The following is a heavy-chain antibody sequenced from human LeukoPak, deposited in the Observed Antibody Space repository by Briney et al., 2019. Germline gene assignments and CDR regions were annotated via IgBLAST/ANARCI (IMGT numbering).Heavy chain of an antibody. CDR2: IIPIFGTA. Sequence: SVKVSCKATGGTFSSYAISWVRQAPGQGLEWMGGIIPIFGTANYVQKFQGRVTITADKSTSTAYMELSSQSSEDTDVYYCARVRDGDHLDYWGQGTLVTVSS. CDR1: GGTFSSYA. J-gene: IGHJ4*02. CDR3: ARVRDGDHLDY. D-gene: IGHD4-17*01. V-gene: IGHV1-69*06.